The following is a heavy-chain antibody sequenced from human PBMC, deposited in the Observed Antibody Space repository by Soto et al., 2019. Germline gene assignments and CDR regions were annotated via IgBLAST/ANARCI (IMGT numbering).Heavy chain of an antibody. Sequence: SSVKVSCKASGGTFSSYAISWVRQAPGQGLEWMGGIIPIFGTANYAQKFQGRVTITADGSTSTAYMELSSLRSEDTAVYYCARAGYSYGHFDYWGQGTLVTVSS. CDR3: ARAGYSYGHFDY. V-gene: IGHV1-69*13. J-gene: IGHJ4*02. CDR2: IIPIFGTA. D-gene: IGHD5-18*01. CDR1: GGTFSSYA.